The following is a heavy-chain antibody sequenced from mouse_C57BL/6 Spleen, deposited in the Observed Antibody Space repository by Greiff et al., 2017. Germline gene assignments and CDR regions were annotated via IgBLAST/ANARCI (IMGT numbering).Heavy chain of an antibody. Sequence: VQRVESGPGLVAPSQSLSITCTVSGFSLTSYAISWVRQPPGKGLEWLGVIWTGGGTNYNSALKSRLSISKDNSKSQVFLKMNSLQTDDTARYYGAIIYDYDDYWYFDVWGTGTTVTVSS. CDR2: IWTGGGT. CDR1: GFSLTSYA. V-gene: IGHV2-9-1*01. D-gene: IGHD2-4*01. CDR3: AIIYDYDDYWYFDV. J-gene: IGHJ1*03.